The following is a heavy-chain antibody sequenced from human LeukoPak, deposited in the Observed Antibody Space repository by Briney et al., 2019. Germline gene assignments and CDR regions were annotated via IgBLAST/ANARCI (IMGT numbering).Heavy chain of an antibody. V-gene: IGHV3-20*04. J-gene: IGHJ4*02. CDR3: ARGSYYYDSSGYYYDY. Sequence: PGGSLRLSCAASGFTFDDYGMSWVRQAPGKGLEWVSGINWNGGSTGYADPVKGRFTISRDNAKNSLYLQMNSLRAEDTALYYCARGSYYYDSSGYYYDYWGQGTLVTVSS. CDR1: GFTFDDYG. D-gene: IGHD3-22*01. CDR2: INWNGGST.